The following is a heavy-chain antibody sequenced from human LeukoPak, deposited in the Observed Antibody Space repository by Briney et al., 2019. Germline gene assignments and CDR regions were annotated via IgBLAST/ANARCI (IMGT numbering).Heavy chain of an antibody. D-gene: IGHD6-19*01. Sequence: GESLKISCKGSGYSFTSYWIGWVRQMPGKGLEWMGIIYPGDSDTRYSPSFQGQVTISADKSISTAYLQWSSLKASDTAMYYCARPGYSSGWYPDNWYFDLWGRGTLVTVSS. V-gene: IGHV5-51*01. CDR3: ARPGYSSGWYPDNWYFDL. CDR1: GYSFTSYW. J-gene: IGHJ2*01. CDR2: IYPGDSDT.